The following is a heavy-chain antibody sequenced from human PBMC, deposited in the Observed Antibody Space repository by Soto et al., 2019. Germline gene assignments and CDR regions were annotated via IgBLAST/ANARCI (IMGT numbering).Heavy chain of an antibody. Sequence: ASVKVSCKASGYTFTSYDINWVRQATGQGLEWMGWMNPNSGNTGYAQKFQGRVTMTRNTSISTAYMELSSLRSEDTAMYYCAKGREGGPDYYYYGMDVWGQGTTVTVS. J-gene: IGHJ6*02. CDR2: MNPNSGNT. V-gene: IGHV1-8*01. D-gene: IGHD1-26*01. CDR3: AKGREGGPDYYYYGMDV. CDR1: GYTFTSYD.